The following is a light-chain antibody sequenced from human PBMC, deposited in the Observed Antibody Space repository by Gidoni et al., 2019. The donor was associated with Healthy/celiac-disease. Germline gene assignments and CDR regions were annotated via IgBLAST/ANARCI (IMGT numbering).Light chain of an antibody. V-gene: IGLV3-19*01. CDR1: SLRSYY. J-gene: IGLJ1*01. CDR3: NSRDSSGNHLGV. CDR2: GKN. Sequence: SSDLTQDPAASVALGQTVRITCQGDSLRSYYASWYQQKPGQAPVLVIYGKNNRPSGIPDRFSGSSSGNTASLTVTGAQAEDEADYYCNSRDSSGNHLGVFGTGTKVTVL.